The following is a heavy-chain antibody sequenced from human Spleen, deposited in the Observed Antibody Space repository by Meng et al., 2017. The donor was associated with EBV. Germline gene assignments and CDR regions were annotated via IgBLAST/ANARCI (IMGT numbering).Heavy chain of an antibody. CDR3: ARRSGNGGASYGKSWFDP. J-gene: IGHJ5*02. V-gene: IGHV4-39*07. CDR2: LYYPRST. D-gene: IGHD2-21*01. Sequence: AKPTEPWSPACIASGPSIYNSPYHWGRCRRPPGGGVHWSAALYYPRSTHYHPSQRCRITISMDTSKTQFSLKLRSGTAADKAAYYCARRSGNGGASYGKSWFDPWGQGILVTVSS. CDR1: GPSIYNSPYH.